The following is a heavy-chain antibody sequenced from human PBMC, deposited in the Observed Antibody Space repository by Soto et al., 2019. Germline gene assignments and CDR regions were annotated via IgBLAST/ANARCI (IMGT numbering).Heavy chain of an antibody. Sequence: ASVKVSCKASGYTFTSYDINWVRQATGQGLEWMGWMSPSSGNTGYAQKLQGRVTMTRDTSTSTAYMELSGLTSEDTAVYYCARDGWFLGVIDYWGQGTLVTVSS. J-gene: IGHJ4*02. CDR1: GYTFTSYD. D-gene: IGHD6-19*01. CDR2: MSPSSGNT. CDR3: ARDGWFLGVIDY. V-gene: IGHV1-8*01.